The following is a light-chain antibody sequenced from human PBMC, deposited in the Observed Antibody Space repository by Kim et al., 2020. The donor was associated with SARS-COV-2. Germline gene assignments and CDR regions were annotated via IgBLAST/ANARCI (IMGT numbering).Light chain of an antibody. CDR3: ATWDDSLSGVV. CDR2: RNN. J-gene: IGLJ2*01. CDR1: SSNIGINY. Sequence: GHRVTISCSGSSSNIGINYVYWYQQLPGTAPKLLIYRNNQRPSGVPDRFSGSKSGTSASLAISGLRSEDEADYHCATWDDSLSGVVFGGGTQLTVL. V-gene: IGLV1-47*01.